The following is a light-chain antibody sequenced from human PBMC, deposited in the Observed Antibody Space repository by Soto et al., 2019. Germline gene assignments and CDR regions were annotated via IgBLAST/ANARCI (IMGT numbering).Light chain of an antibody. CDR3: QQYNSYSPST. V-gene: IGKV1-5*01. Sequence: IRMPQSPPTLSASVGDRVTITCRASQSISSWLAWYQQQRGKAPKLLIYDASRLESGVPSRFSGSGSGTEFTLTISSLQPDDFATYYCQQYNSYSPSTFGQGTKVDIK. CDR1: QSISSW. J-gene: IGKJ1*01. CDR2: DAS.